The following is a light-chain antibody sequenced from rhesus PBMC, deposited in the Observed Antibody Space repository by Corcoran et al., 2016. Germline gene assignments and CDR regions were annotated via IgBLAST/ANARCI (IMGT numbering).Light chain of an antibody. J-gene: IGKJ1*01. CDR1: QGISNW. Sequence: DIQMTQSPSSLSASVGDKVTITCRASQGISNWLAWYQQKLGKAPKLLINKASSLQSGVPSRVSGSGSWTEYTPTISSLQPEDGATYYCQQGYNIPRTFGQGTEVEIK. CDR3: QQGYNIPRT. V-gene: IGKV1-18*01. CDR2: KAS.